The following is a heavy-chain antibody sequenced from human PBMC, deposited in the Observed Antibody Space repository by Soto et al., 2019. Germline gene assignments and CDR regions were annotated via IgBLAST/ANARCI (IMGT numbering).Heavy chain of an antibody. CDR1: GDSVSRNSAA. CDR3: ARGPRQLGGSFYYGMDV. J-gene: IGHJ6*02. Sequence: PSHTLSLSCANSGDSVSRNSAAWNWIRQSPSRGLEWLGRTYYRSKWYNDYAVSVKSRITINQDTSKNQFSLQLASVTAADTAVYYCARGPRQLGGSFYYGMDVWGQGTTVTVSS. V-gene: IGHV6-1*01. D-gene: IGHD1-1*01. CDR2: TYYRSKWYN.